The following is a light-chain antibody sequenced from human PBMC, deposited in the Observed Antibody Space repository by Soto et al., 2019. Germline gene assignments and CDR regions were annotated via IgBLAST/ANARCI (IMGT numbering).Light chain of an antibody. Sequence: EIVLTQSPGTLSLSPGERGTLSCRASQSISSSYLAWYQQKPGQAPRLLIYGASRRATGIADRFSGSGSGTDFTLTITRLEPEDSAVYFCQQYTGPPTTFGQGTRLEIK. CDR3: QQYTGPPTT. CDR2: GAS. V-gene: IGKV3-20*01. CDR1: QSISSSY. J-gene: IGKJ5*01.